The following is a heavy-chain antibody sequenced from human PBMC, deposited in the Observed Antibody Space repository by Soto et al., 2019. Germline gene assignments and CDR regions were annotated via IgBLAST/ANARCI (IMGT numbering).Heavy chain of an antibody. D-gene: IGHD3-22*01. J-gene: IGHJ6*02. Sequence: PGGSLRLSCAASGFTFDDYTMHWVRQAPGKGLEWVSLISWDGGSTYYADSVKGRFTISRDNSKNSLYLQMNSLRTEDTALYYCAKAQGPYYYDSSGYLAWGYCGMDVWGQGTTVTVSS. CDR2: ISWDGGST. CDR3: AKAQGPYYYDSSGYLAWGYCGMDV. CDR1: GFTFDDYT. V-gene: IGHV3-43*01.